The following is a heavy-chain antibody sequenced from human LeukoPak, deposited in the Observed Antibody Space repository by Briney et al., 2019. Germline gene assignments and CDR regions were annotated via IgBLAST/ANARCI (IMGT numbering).Heavy chain of an antibody. CDR2: ISSSGGST. J-gene: IGHJ3*02. V-gene: IGHV3-23*01. CDR1: GFTFRNYA. D-gene: IGHD3-3*01. Sequence: PGGSLRLSCAASGFTFRNYAMSWVRQAPGKGLEWVSSISSSGGSTYYADSVKGRFTISRDNSKNTLYLQMNSLRAEDTAVYYCAKDQERSGYLDAFDIWGQGTMVTVSS. CDR3: AKDQERSGYLDAFDI.